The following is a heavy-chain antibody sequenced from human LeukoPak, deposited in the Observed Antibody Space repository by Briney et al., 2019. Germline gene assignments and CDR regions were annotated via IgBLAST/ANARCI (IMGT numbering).Heavy chain of an antibody. CDR3: ARTYDPYYYYNMDV. CDR1: GGSISSYY. D-gene: IGHD3-3*01. J-gene: IGHJ6*03. CDR2: IYYSGST. V-gene: IGHV4-59*01. Sequence: SETLSLTCTVSGGSISSYYWSWIRQPPGRGLEWIGYIYYSGSTNYNPSLKSRVTISVDTSKNQFSLKLSSVTAADTAVYYCARTYDPYYYYNMDVWGKGTTVTVSS.